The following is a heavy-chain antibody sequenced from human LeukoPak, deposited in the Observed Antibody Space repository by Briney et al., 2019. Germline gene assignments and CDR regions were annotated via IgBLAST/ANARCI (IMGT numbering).Heavy chain of an antibody. CDR2: ICTSGGRP. CDR3: AKTSGSYWNYFDY. V-gene: IGHV3-23*01. J-gene: IGHJ4*02. D-gene: IGHD1-26*01. Sequence: GGSLRLSCAASGFTFSTYAMSWVRQALGRGLEWVSGICTSGGRPFYADSVKGRFTLSRDNSKKTLYLQMNSLRAEDTAAYYCAKTSGSYWNYFDYWGQGTLVTVSS. CDR1: GFTFSTYA.